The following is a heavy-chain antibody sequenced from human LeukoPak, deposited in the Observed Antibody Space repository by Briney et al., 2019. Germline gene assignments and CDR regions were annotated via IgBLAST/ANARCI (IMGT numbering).Heavy chain of an antibody. CDR3: ARDLPVTQGFDY. Sequence: SETLSLTCTVSGGSISTYYWSWIRQPPGKGLEWIGHIYYSGSTNYNPSLKSRVTMSVDTSKNQFSLKLSSVTAADTAVYYCARDLPVTQGFDYWGQGTLVTVSS. D-gene: IGHD2-21*02. V-gene: IGHV4-59*12. J-gene: IGHJ4*02. CDR2: IYYSGST. CDR1: GGSISTYY.